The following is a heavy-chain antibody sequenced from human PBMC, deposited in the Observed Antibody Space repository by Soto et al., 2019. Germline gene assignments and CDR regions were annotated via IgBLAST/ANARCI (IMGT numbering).Heavy chain of an antibody. Sequence: PGGSLRLSCAASGFTFSSYAMSWVRQAPGKGLEWVSAISGSGGSTYYADSVKGRFTISRDNSKNTLYLQMNSLRAEDTAVYYCAKVRLLWFGELLYVPYYLDDWGQGTLVSVSS. V-gene: IGHV3-23*01. CDR1: GFTFSSYA. D-gene: IGHD3-10*01. CDR3: AKVRLLWFGELLYVPYYLDD. J-gene: IGHJ4*02. CDR2: ISGSGGST.